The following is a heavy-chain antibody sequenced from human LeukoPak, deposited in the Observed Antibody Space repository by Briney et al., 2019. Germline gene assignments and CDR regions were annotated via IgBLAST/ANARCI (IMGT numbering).Heavy chain of an antibody. CDR1: GGSISSYY. J-gene: IGHJ4*02. D-gene: IGHD6-19*01. V-gene: IGHV4-59*08. CDR2: IYYSGST. Sequence: SETLSLTCTASGGSISSYYWSWIRQPPGKGLEWIGYIYYSGSTNYNPSPKSRVTISVDTSKNQFSLKLSSVTAADTAVYYCASSVAGLYYFDYWGQGTLVTVSS. CDR3: ASSVAGLYYFDY.